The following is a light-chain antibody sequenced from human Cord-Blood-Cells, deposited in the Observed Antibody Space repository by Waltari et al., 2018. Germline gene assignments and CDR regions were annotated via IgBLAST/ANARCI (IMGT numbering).Light chain of an antibody. CDR1: QSVLYSSNNKNY. CDR2: WAS. V-gene: IGKV4-1*01. Sequence: DIVMTQSPDSLAVSLGERATINCKSSQSVLYSSNNKNYLAWYQQKPGQPAKLLIYWASTRESGVPDRFRGSGSGTDFTLTISSLQAEDVAVYYCQQYYSTPLTFGQGTRLEIK. CDR3: QQYYSTPLT. J-gene: IGKJ5*01.